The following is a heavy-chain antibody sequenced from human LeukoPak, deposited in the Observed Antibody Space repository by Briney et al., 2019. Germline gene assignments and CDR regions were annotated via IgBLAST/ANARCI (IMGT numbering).Heavy chain of an antibody. CDR2: IRYDGSNK. CDR3: AKAPQYCSGGSCDPFDP. Sequence: GGSLRLSCVASGFTFSSYGMHWVRQAPGKGLEWVAFIRYDGSNKYYADSVKGRFTISRDNSKNTLYLQMNSLRAEDTAVYYCAKAPQYCSGGSCDPFDPWGQGTLVTVSS. V-gene: IGHV3-30*02. CDR1: GFTFSSYG. J-gene: IGHJ5*02. D-gene: IGHD2-15*01.